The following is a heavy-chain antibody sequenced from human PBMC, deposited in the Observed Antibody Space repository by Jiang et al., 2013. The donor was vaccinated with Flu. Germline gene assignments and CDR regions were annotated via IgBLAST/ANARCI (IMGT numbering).Heavy chain of an antibody. J-gene: IGHJ4*02. V-gene: IGHV1-46*01. CDR3: ARDLTGKRGYFDY. Sequence: SGAEVKEPGASVKVSCKTSGYTFTSNYMHWVRQAPGQGLEWMGLVNPSAGSTSYAQKFQGRVTMTRDTSTSTVYMELNSLTSEDTAVYYCARDLTGKRGYFDYWGQGTLVAVSS. CDR1: GYTFTSNY. D-gene: IGHD1-14*01. CDR2: VNPSAGST.